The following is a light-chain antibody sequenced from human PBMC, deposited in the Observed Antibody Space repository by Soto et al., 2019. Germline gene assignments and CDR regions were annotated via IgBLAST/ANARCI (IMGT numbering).Light chain of an antibody. Sequence: VLQPPSRSLHLSPGEGATVPCRASQSVSSKLAWYQQKPGQAPRLLIYGASTRATGIPARFSGSGSGTDFTLTFSRLEPEDFAVYYCQQYGDSPATFGPGTKVDIK. CDR1: QSVSSK. CDR3: QQYGDSPAT. CDR2: GAS. J-gene: IGKJ3*01. V-gene: IGKV3-20*01.